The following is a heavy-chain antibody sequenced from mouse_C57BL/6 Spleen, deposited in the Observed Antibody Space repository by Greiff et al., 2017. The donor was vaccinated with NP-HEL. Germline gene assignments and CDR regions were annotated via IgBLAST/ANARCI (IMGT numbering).Heavy chain of an antibody. CDR3: ARRGYDYENFDY. J-gene: IGHJ2*01. D-gene: IGHD2-4*01. V-gene: IGHV1-82*01. Sequence: QVQLQQSGPELVKPGASVKISCKASGYAFSSSWMNWVKQRPGKGLEWIGRIYPGDGDTNYNGKFKGKATLTADKYSSTAYMQLSSLTSEDSAVYFCARRGYDYENFDYWGQGTTLTVSS. CDR1: GYAFSSSW. CDR2: IYPGDGDT.